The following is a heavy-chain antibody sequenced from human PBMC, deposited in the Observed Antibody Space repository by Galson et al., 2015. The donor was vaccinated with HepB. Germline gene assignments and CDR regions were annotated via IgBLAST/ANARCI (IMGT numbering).Heavy chain of an antibody. CDR3: VKDRIRGDDDFWTLIFDY. J-gene: IGHJ4*02. CDR1: GFTFSTYA. V-gene: IGHV3-64D*06. Sequence: SLRLSCAVSGFTFSTYAMHWVRQAPGRGLELISTISSNGGSIYYKESVKGRFTVSRENSKNTLYLQMSSLRTDDTAVYYCVKDRIRGDDDFWTLIFDYWGQGTLVIVSS. CDR2: ISSNGGSI. D-gene: IGHD3-3*01.